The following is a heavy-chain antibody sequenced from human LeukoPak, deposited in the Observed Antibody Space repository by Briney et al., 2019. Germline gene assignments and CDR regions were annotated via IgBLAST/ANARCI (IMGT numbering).Heavy chain of an antibody. D-gene: IGHD6-13*01. CDR3: ASERLAAAGMPFDS. CDR2: IYTSGST. J-gene: IGHJ4*02. Sequence: SEALSLTCTVSGGSISSYDWNWIRQPAGKGLEWMGRIYTSGSTNYNPSLKSRVTISLDKSKNQFSLKLSSVTAADTAVYYCASERLAAAGMPFDSWGQGTLVTVSS. CDR1: GGSISSYD. V-gene: IGHV4-4*07.